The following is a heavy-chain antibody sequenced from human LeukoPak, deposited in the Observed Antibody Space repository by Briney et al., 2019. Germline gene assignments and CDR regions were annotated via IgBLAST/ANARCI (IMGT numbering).Heavy chain of an antibody. CDR2: ISSSDGST. D-gene: IGHD3-16*01. V-gene: IGHV3-23*01. J-gene: IGHJ4*02. CDR3: RSLGY. CDR1: GFSFSSYG. Sequence: GGSLRLSCAASGFSFSSYGMSWVRQAPGKGLEWVSSISSSDGSTDYADSVKGRFTIFRDNSKKTLYLQMNSLRVEDTAVYYCRSLGYWGQGTLVTVSS.